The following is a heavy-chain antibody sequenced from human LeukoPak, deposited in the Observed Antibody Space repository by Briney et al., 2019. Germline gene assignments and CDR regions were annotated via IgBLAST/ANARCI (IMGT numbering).Heavy chain of an antibody. CDR3: ARDLGQYYDTSDNWFDP. D-gene: IGHD3-22*01. CDR1: GFTFSSYS. CDR2: ISSSSSYI. J-gene: IGHJ5*02. Sequence: GGSLRLSCAASGFTFSSYSMNWVRQAPGKGLEWVSSISSSSSYIYYADSVKGRFTIPRDNAKNSLYLQMNSLRAEDTAVYYCARDLGQYYDTSDNWFDPWGQGTLVTVSS. V-gene: IGHV3-21*01.